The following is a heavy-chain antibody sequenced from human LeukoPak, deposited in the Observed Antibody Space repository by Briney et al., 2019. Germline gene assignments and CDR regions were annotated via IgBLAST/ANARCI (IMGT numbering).Heavy chain of an antibody. D-gene: IGHD1-1*01. Sequence: GGSLRLSCAASGFTFSSYWMHWVRQAPGKGLGWVSRINSDGSSTSYADSVKGRFTISRDNAKNTLYLQMNSLRAEDTAVYYCARWKVGPETYPRYYFDYWGQGTLVTVSS. CDR3: ARWKVGPETYPRYYFDY. CDR1: GFTFSSYW. V-gene: IGHV3-74*01. J-gene: IGHJ4*02. CDR2: INSDGSST.